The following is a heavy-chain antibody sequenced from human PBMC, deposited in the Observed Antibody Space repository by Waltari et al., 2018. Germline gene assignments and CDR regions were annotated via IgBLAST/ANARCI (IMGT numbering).Heavy chain of an antibody. D-gene: IGHD3-3*01. J-gene: IGHJ5*02. V-gene: IGHV1-8*01. CDR2: MNPNSGNT. Sequence: QVQLVQSGAEVKKPGASVKVSCTASGYTFTSYAINWVRQATGQGLEWMGWMNPNSGNTGYAQKFQGRVTMTRNTSISTAYMELSSLRSEDTAVYYCARGLLWSGYSWFDPWGQGTLVTVSS. CDR1: GYTFTSYA. CDR3: ARGLLWSGYSWFDP.